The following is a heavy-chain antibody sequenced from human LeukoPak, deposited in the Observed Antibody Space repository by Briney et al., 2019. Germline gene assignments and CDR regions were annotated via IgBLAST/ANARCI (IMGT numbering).Heavy chain of an antibody. V-gene: IGHV5-51*01. J-gene: IGHJ6*02. CDR1: GYSFTSYW. CDR2: IYPGDSDT. Sequence: GESLKISCKGSGYSFTSYWIGWVRQMPGKGLEWMGMIYPGDSDTRYSPSFQGQVTISADKSISTAYLQWSSLKASDTAMYYCATTLGNCGGDCYSPYYYYGMDVWGQGTTVTVSS. D-gene: IGHD2-21*02. CDR3: ATTLGNCGGDCYSPYYYYGMDV.